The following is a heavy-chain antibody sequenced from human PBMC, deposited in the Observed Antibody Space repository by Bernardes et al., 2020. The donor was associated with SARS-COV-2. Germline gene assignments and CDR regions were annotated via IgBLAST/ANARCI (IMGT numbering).Heavy chain of an antibody. D-gene: IGHD1-7*01. CDR2: ISNDGSIK. V-gene: IGHV3-30-3*01. Sequence: GGSLRLSCTASGFTFSSSAMHWVRQAPGKGPEWVAVISNDGSIKYYTDSVKGRFTISRDNSKNTLYLLMNSLRTDDTAVYYCTRGLELELITWFDYWGQGTRVTDSS. CDR1: GFTFSSSA. CDR3: TRGLELELITWFDY. J-gene: IGHJ4*02.